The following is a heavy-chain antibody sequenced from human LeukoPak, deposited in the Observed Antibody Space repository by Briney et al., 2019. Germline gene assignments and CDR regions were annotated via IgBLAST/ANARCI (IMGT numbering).Heavy chain of an antibody. J-gene: IGHJ4*02. CDR3: AIAPVRGEGYFDY. D-gene: IGHD3-10*01. V-gene: IGHV4-39*07. Sequence: SETLSLTCTVSGGSISSSSYYWGWIRQPPGKGLEWIGSIYYSGSTYYNPSLKSRVTISVDTSKNQFSLKLSSVTAADTAVYYCAIAPVRGEGYFDYWGQGTLVTISS. CDR2: IYYSGST. CDR1: GGSISSSSYY.